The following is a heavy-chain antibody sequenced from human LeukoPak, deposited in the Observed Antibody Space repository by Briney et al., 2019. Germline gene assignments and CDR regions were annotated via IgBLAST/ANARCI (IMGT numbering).Heavy chain of an antibody. V-gene: IGHV1-18*01. D-gene: IGHD2-15*01. CDR3: ARDLRGYCSGGSCLELDY. J-gene: IGHJ4*02. CDR1: GYTFTSYG. Sequence: ASVKVSCKASGYTFTSYGISWVRQAPGQGLERMGWISAYNGNTNYAQKLQGRVTMTTDTSTSTAYMELRSLRSDDTAVYYCARDLRGYCSGGSCLELDYWGQGTLVTVSS. CDR2: ISAYNGNT.